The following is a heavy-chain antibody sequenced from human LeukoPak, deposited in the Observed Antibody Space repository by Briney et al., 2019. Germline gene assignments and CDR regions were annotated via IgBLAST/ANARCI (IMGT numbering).Heavy chain of an antibody. V-gene: IGHV3-21*01. CDR3: ARDQDIEGYFDL. Sequence: GGSLRLSCAASGFTFSSYSMNWVRQAPGKGLEWVSSISSSSSYIYYADSVKGRFTISRDNAKNSLYLQMNSLRAEDTAVYYCARDQDIEGYFDLWGRGTLVTVSS. D-gene: IGHD2-15*01. CDR2: ISSSSSYI. CDR1: GFTFSSYS. J-gene: IGHJ2*01.